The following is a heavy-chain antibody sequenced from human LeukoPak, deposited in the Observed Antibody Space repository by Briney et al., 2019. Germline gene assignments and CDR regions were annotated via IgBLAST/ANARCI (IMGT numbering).Heavy chain of an antibody. J-gene: IGHJ4*02. D-gene: IGHD6-13*01. CDR3: ALIAAAGFDY. CDR1: GGSFSGYY. V-gene: IGHV4-34*01. CDR2: INHSGST. Sequence: SETLSLTCAVYGGSFSGYYWSWIRQPPGKGLEWIGEINHSGSTNYNPSLKSRVTISVDTSKNQSSLKLSSVTAADTAVYYCALIAAAGFDYWGQGTLVTVSS.